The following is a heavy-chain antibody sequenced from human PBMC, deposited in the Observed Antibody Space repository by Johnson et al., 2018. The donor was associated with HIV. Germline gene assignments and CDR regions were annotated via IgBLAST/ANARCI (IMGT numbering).Heavy chain of an antibody. V-gene: IGHV3-20*04. CDR1: GFTFDDYG. CDR3: ARSGPNWAFDF. J-gene: IGHJ3*01. Sequence: VQLVESGGGVVRPGGSLRLSCAASGFTFDDYGMSWVRQAPGKGLEWVAGINWNGGSTGYADSVKGRFTISRANARNTMFGQMKSLRAEDTAVYYCARSGPNWAFDFWCQGTMVTVSS. CDR2: INWNGGST. D-gene: IGHD1-1*01.